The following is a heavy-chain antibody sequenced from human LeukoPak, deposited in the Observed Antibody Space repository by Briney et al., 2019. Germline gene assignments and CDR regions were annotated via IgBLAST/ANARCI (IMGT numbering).Heavy chain of an antibody. V-gene: IGHV3-15*01. D-gene: IGHD3-22*01. CDR3: TTEAYYYDSGYFQH. CDR1: GFTFSNAW. J-gene: IGHJ3*01. CDR2: IKSKTDGGTT. Sequence: PGGSLRLSRAASGFTFSNAWMSWVRQAPGKGLEWVGRIKSKTDGGTTDYAAPVKGRFTISRDDSKNTLYLQMNSLKTEDTAVYYCTTEAYYYDSGYFQHWGQGTMVTVSS.